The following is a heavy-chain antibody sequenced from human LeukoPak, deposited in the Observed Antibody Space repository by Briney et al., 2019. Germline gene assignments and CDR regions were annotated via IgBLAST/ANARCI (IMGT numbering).Heavy chain of an antibody. CDR1: GGSISSYY. Sequence: SETLSLTCTVSGGSISSYYWSWIRQPAGKGLEWIGRIYTSGSTNYNPSLKSRVTISVDTSKNQFSLKLSSVTAADTAVYYCARGRGRHGSGSYRFDPWGQGTLVTVSS. V-gene: IGHV4-4*07. CDR2: IYTSGST. CDR3: ARGRGRHGSGSYRFDP. D-gene: IGHD3-10*01. J-gene: IGHJ5*02.